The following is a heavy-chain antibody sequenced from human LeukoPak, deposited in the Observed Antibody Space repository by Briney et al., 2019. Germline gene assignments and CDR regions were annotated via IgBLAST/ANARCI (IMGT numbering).Heavy chain of an antibody. CDR3: ARTAYDILTGEIHNWFDP. CDR2: INPSGGST. D-gene: IGHD3-9*01. CDR1: GYTFTSYY. Sequence: GASVKVSCKASGYTFTSYYMHWVRQAPGQGLEWMGIINPSGGSTSYAQKFQGRVTMTRDTSTSTVYMELSSLRSEDTAVYFRARTAYDILTGEIHNWFDPWGQGTQVTVSS. J-gene: IGHJ5*02. V-gene: IGHV1-46*01.